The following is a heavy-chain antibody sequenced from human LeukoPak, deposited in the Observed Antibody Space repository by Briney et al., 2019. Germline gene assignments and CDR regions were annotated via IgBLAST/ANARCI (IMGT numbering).Heavy chain of an antibody. Sequence: GESLKISCTGFGYSFTTYWIGWVRQMPGKGLEWMGIIYPGDSDARYSPSLQGLVTISVDKSISTAYLQWSSLKASDTAMYYCARQGRIVVVTTTHDAFDIWGQGTMVTVSS. CDR2: IYPGDSDA. V-gene: IGHV5-51*01. CDR1: GYSFTTYW. D-gene: IGHD2-21*02. J-gene: IGHJ3*02. CDR3: ARQGRIVVVTTTHDAFDI.